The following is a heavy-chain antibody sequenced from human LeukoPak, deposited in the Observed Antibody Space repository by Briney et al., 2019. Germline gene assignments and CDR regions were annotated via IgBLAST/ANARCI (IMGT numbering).Heavy chain of an antibody. J-gene: IGHJ4*02. CDR3: ARDAPTYCSGGSRYFYFGDY. V-gene: IGHV1-18*01. CDR1: GYTFTSYG. Sequence: ASVKVSCKASGYTFTSYGISWVRQAPGQGLEWMGWISAYNGNTNYAQKLQGRVTMTTDTSTSTAYMELGSLRSDDTAVYYCARDAPTYCSGGSRYFYFGDYWGQGTLVTVSS. CDR2: ISAYNGNT. D-gene: IGHD2-15*01.